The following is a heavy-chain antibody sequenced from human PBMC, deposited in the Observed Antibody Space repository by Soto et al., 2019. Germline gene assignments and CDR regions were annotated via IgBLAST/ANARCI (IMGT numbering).Heavy chain of an antibody. Sequence: GGSLRLSCAASGFTFSSYWMSWVRQAPEKELEWVANIKQDGSEKYYVDSVKGRFTISRDNAKNSLYLQMNSLRAEDTAVYYCARRGGDVVVVAATRVDYYYYYYMDVWGKGTTVTV. V-gene: IGHV3-7*01. CDR3: ARRGGDVVVVAATRVDYYYYYYMDV. J-gene: IGHJ6*03. CDR2: IKQDGSEK. CDR1: GFTFSSYW. D-gene: IGHD2-15*01.